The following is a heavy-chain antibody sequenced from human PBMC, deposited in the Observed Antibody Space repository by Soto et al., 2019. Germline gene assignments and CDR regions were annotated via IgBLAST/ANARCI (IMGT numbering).Heavy chain of an antibody. CDR2: TSYTGNT. Sequence: SETLSLTCIVSCGSTTSYHWSWIRQFPGKGLEWIAYTSYTGNTNYNPSLKSRVTISVDTSKNQFSLKLSSVTAADTAVYYCAREGYGSGSYFVGDDWGQGTLVTVSS. CDR1: CGSTTSYH. D-gene: IGHD3-10*01. J-gene: IGHJ4*02. V-gene: IGHV4-59*01. CDR3: AREGYGSGSYFVGDD.